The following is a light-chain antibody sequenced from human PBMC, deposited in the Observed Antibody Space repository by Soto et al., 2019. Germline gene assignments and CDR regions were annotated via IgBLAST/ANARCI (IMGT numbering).Light chain of an antibody. J-gene: IGKJ4*01. CDR2: DAS. V-gene: IGKV1-33*01. Sequence: DIPMTQSPSSLSASVGDRVTITCQASQDIKNYVNWYQQKPGKAPKLLIYDASNLEAGVQSRFSGSGSGTDFTFTITSRQPEDFATYYCQQYDSLAQCTFGGGTKVEIE. CDR1: QDIKNY. CDR3: QQYDSLAQCT.